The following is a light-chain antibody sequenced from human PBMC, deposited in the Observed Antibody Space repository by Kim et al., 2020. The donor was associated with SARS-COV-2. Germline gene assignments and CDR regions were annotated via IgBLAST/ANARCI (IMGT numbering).Light chain of an antibody. CDR2: DNN. Sequence: GQKVTNSCSGSSSNIGKNCVPRYQKLPGTAPQPLIYDNNTRPSGIPDRFSGSKSGTSATLGITGLQTGDEADYYCGTWDSSLSAYVFGTGTKVTVL. V-gene: IGLV1-51*01. J-gene: IGLJ1*01. CDR1: SSNIGKNC. CDR3: GTWDSSLSAYV.